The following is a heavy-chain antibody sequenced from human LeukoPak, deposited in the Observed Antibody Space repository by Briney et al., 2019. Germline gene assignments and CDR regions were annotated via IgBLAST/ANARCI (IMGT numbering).Heavy chain of an antibody. J-gene: IGHJ6*03. V-gene: IGHV3-7*01. CDR1: GFTFSSLW. D-gene: IGHD2-2*01. CDR3: TKDRQGPNQYQMDV. Sequence: GGSLRLSCAASGFTFSSLWMSWVRQAPGRGPEWVANINQDGGTTYYVASVKGRFTISRDNAKNSLSLQMSSLRAEDTAVYYCTKDRQGPNQYQMDVWGKGTTVTVSS. CDR2: INQDGGTT.